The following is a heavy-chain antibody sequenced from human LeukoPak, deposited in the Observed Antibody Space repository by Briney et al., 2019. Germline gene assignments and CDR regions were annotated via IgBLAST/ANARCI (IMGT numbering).Heavy chain of an antibody. Sequence: PGGSLRLSCAASGFTFSNNVIHWVRQAPGKGLEWVAIISYAGSDKYYADSVKGRFTISRDNSKNTLYLQMTSLRGEDTAVYYCARDLYGSRSRRCAMDVWGKGTTVTVSS. CDR2: ISYAGSDK. J-gene: IGHJ6*04. V-gene: IGHV3-30*04. D-gene: IGHD3-10*01. CDR3: ARDLYGSRSRRCAMDV. CDR1: GFTFSNNV.